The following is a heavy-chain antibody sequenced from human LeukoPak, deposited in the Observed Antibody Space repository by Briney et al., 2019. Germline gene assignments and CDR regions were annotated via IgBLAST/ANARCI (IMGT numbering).Heavy chain of an antibody. CDR3: ATEMATTLDY. J-gene: IGHJ4*02. CDR2: ISYDGSNK. Sequence: GGSLRLSCAASGFTFSSYAMHWVRQAPGKGLEWVAVISYDGSNKYYADSVKGRFTISRDNSKNTLYLQMNSLRAEDTAVYYCATEMATTLDYWGQGTLVTVPS. CDR1: GFTFSSYA. V-gene: IGHV3-30*04. D-gene: IGHD5-24*01.